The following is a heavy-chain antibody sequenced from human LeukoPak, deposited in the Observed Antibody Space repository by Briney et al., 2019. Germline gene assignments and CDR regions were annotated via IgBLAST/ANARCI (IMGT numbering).Heavy chain of an antibody. J-gene: IGHJ4*02. CDR1: GYTFTGYY. V-gene: IGHV1-2*02. D-gene: IGHD4-17*01. CDR2: INPNSGGT. Sequence: ASVKVSCKASGYTFTGYYMHWARQAPGQGLEWMGWINPNSGGTNYAQKFQGRVTMTRDTSISTAYMELSRLRSDDTAVYYCARAPHDYGDYSGLDYWGQGTLVTVSS. CDR3: ARAPHDYGDYSGLDY.